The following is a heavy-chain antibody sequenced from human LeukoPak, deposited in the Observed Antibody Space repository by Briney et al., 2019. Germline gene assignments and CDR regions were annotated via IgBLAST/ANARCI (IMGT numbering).Heavy chain of an antibody. D-gene: IGHD3-10*01. CDR3: AKDPHYSGSGNFYKSHYYGMDV. CDR2: ISYDGSHK. CDR1: GFTFSSYG. J-gene: IGHJ6*02. Sequence: GGSLRLSCAASGFTFSSYGMHWVRQAPGKGLEWVAVISYDGSHKYYADSVKGRFTISRDNSKNTLFLQMNSLSAEDTAVYHCAKDPHYSGSGNFYKSHYYGMDVWGQGTTVTVS. V-gene: IGHV3-30*18.